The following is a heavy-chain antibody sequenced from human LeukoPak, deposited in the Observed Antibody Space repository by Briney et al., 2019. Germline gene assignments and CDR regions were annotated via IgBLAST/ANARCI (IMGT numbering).Heavy chain of an antibody. CDR2: NSGSGCRT. D-gene: IGHD2-21*02. V-gene: IGHV3-23*01. J-gene: IGHJ4*02. CDR1: VYTLRRHA. Sequence: GVSLSLPHAACVYTLRRHAMSWVPQAPAKALEAASANSGSGCRTYYADYVKGRVTISRDNSKDTLYLQMNSLRAEDTAVYYCAKDEDSDCIVAYFDHWGQGTLVTVSS. CDR3: AKDEDSDCIVAYFDH.